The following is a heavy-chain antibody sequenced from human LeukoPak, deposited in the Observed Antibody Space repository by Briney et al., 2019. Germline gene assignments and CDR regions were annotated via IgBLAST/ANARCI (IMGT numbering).Heavy chain of an antibody. D-gene: IGHD3-3*01. CDR2: MYYRGST. CDR3: ARSAKQDLEYYDFWSGYYTNDAFDI. CDR1: GGSISSYY. J-gene: IGHJ3*02. V-gene: IGHV4-59*01. Sequence: SETLSLPCTVSGGSISSYYWSWIRRPPGEGLEWIGYMYYRGSTNYNPPLKSRVTISVDTSKNQFSLKLSSVTAAYTALYYCARSAKQDLEYYDFWSGYYTNDAFDIWGQGTMVTVYS.